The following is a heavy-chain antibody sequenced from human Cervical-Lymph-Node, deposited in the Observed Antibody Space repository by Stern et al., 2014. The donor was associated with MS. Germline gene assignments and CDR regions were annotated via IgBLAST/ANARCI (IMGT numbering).Heavy chain of an antibody. D-gene: IGHD4-23*01. CDR2: ISSGGSYI. V-gene: IGHV3-21*01. CDR3: ARGRGGNYRYYFDY. Sequence: EDQLVESGGGLVKPGGSLRLSCAASGFTFSSYSMNWVRQAPGKGLEWGASISSGGSYIYCADSLKGRFTISRDNAKNSLYLQMNSLRAEDTAVYYCARGRGGNYRYYFDYWGQGTLVTVSS. CDR1: GFTFSSYS. J-gene: IGHJ4*02.